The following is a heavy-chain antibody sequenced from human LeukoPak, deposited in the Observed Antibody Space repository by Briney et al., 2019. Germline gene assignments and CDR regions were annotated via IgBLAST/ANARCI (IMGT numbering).Heavy chain of an antibody. D-gene: IGHD3-10*01. Sequence: GGSLRLSCAASGFTFSSYDMHWVRQATGKGLEWVPAIGTAGDTYYPGSVKGRFTISRENAKNSLYLQMNSLRAGDTAVYYCARGFGAASYMDVWGKGTTVTISS. CDR1: GFTFSSYD. V-gene: IGHV3-13*01. J-gene: IGHJ6*03. CDR2: IGTAGDT. CDR3: ARGFGAASYMDV.